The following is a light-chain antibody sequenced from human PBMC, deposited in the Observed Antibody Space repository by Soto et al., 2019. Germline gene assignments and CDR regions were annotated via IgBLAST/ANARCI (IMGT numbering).Light chain of an antibody. Sequence: DIQMTQSPCSLSASVGDRVTITCRASQMMSRYLNWYHQKAGRAPKLLISAASNLQTGVPSRFSGGGSGTEFTLTISSLQPEDFGTYYCQQSYSTPWTFGQGTKVEIK. V-gene: IGKV1-39*01. CDR3: QQSYSTPWT. CDR2: AAS. J-gene: IGKJ1*01. CDR1: QMMSRY.